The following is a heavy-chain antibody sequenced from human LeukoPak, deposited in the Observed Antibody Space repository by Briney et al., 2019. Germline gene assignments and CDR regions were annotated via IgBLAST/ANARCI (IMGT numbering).Heavy chain of an antibody. V-gene: IGHV3-7*01. D-gene: IGHD6-6*01. CDR2: IKQDGSEK. CDR1: GFTFSSYW. Sequence: SGGSLRLSCAASGFTFSSYWMSWVRQAPGKGLEWVANIKQDGSEKYYVDSVKGRFTISRDNAKNSLYLQMNSLRAEDTAVYYCARDGLRSSSPFDYWGQGTLVTVSS. CDR3: ARDGLRSSSPFDY. J-gene: IGHJ4*02.